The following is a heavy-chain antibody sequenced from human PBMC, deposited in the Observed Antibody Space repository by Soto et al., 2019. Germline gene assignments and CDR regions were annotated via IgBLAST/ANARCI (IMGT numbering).Heavy chain of an antibody. D-gene: IGHD3-3*01. V-gene: IGHV1-18*01. CDR3: ARRAPDFWSGSPLPSYYYMDV. CDR2: ISAYNGNT. J-gene: IGHJ6*03. CDR1: GYTFTSYG. Sequence: ASVKVSCKASGYTFTSYGISWVRQAPGQGLEWMGWISAYNGNTNYAQKLQGRVTMTTDTSTSTAYMELRSLRSDDTAVYYCARRAPDFWSGSPLPSYYYMDVWGKGTTVTVSS.